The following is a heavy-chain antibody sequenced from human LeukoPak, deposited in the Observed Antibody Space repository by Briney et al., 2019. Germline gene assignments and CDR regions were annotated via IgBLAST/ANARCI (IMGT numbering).Heavy chain of an antibody. Sequence: SETLSLTCAVYGGSFSGYYWSRIRQPPGKGLEWIGEINHSGSTNYNPSLKSRVTISVDTSKNQFSLKLSSVTAADTAVYYCARRRYSYGALLFDYWGQGTLVTVSS. D-gene: IGHD5-18*01. CDR2: INHSGST. V-gene: IGHV4-34*01. CDR3: ARRRYSYGALLFDY. CDR1: GGSFSGYY. J-gene: IGHJ4*02.